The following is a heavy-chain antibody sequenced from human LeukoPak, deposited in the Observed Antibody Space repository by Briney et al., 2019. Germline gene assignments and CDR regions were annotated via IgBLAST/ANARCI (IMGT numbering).Heavy chain of an antibody. V-gene: IGHV3-33*01. J-gene: IGHJ6*02. Sequence: GRSLRLSCAASGFTFSIYGMHWVRQAPGKGLEWVAVIWYDGSNKYYADSVKGRFTISRDNSKNTLYLQMNSLRAEDAAVYYCARGAVVAGTLDYYIMDVWGQGTTVTVSS. CDR2: IWYDGSNK. CDR1: GFTFSIYG. D-gene: IGHD2-15*01. CDR3: ARGAVVAGTLDYYIMDV.